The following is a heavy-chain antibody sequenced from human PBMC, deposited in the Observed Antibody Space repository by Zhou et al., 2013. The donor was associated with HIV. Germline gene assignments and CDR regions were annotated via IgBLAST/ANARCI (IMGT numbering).Heavy chain of an antibody. CDR2: MNPYRGAV. Sequence: QVHLVQSGAVMKKPGSSVRMSCEASGYTFVNYFIHWIRHVPGKGLEWMGWMNPYRGAVNYPWPFQGRVTMTRDTSTSTVNMQLGTLTSEDTAVYYCNRGMQRWVNDAFDIWGQGTMVTVSS. CDR3: NRGMQRWVNDAFDI. CDR1: GYTFVNYF. D-gene: IGHD6-25*01. V-gene: IGHV1-46*03. J-gene: IGHJ3*02.